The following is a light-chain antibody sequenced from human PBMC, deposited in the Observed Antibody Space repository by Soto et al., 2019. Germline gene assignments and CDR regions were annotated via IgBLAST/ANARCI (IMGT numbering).Light chain of an antibody. CDR2: MGS. Sequence: IVMTQSPVSLPVTPGEPASISCRSSQSLLHSHGYTYLDWYLQKPGQSPQLLIYMGSTRASGVPDRFSGSGSGTDFTLKISRVEAEDVGVYYCMQALQTPLTFGGGTKVEIK. CDR1: QSLLHSHGYTY. CDR3: MQALQTPLT. V-gene: IGKV2-28*01. J-gene: IGKJ4*01.